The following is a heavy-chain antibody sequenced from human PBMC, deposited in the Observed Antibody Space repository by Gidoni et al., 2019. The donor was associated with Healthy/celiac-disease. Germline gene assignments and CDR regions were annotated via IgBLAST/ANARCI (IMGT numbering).Heavy chain of an antibody. CDR3: ARDLYWGTTDV. Sequence: EVQLVESGGGLIQPGGSLRLSCAASGFTVRSNYMSWVRQAPGKGLEWVPVIYSGGSTYYADSVKGRFTISRDNSKNTLYLQMNSLRAEDTAVYYCARDLYWGTTDVWGQGTTVTVSS. V-gene: IGHV3-53*01. D-gene: IGHD1-7*01. J-gene: IGHJ6*02. CDR2: IYSGGST. CDR1: GFTVRSNY.